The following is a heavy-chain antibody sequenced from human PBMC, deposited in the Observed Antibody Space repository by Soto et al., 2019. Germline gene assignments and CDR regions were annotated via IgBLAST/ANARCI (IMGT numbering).Heavy chain of an antibody. CDR2: ISWNSGSI. J-gene: IGHJ6*02. D-gene: IGHD3-10*01. Sequence: GGSLRLSCAASGFTFDDYAMHWVRRAAGKGLEWVSGISWNSGSIGYADSVKGRFTISRDNAKNSLYLQMNSLRAEDTALYYCAKDRGDYNYYGMHVWGQGTTVTVSS. CDR3: AKDRGDYNYYGMHV. V-gene: IGHV3-9*01. CDR1: GFTFDDYA.